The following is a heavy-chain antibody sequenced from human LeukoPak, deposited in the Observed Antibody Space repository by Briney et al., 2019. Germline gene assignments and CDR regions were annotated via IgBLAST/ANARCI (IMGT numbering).Heavy chain of an antibody. J-gene: IGHJ4*02. D-gene: IGHD6-13*01. CDR1: GYTFTDYY. Sequence: GASVKVSCMPSGYTFTDYYMHWVRQAPGQGLEWMGWINPNSGGTNYAQKFQGRVTMTRDTSISTAYMELSRLRSDDTAVYYCARLSRIAAAGPIDYWGQGTLVTVSS. CDR2: INPNSGGT. V-gene: IGHV1-2*02. CDR3: ARLSRIAAAGPIDY.